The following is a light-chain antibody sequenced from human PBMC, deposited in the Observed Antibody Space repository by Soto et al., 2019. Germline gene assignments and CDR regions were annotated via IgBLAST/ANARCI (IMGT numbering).Light chain of an antibody. J-gene: IGKJ2*01. CDR1: QSVNNY. CDR2: DAS. Sequence: EIVLTQSPATLSLSPGDRATLSCRASQSVNNYLAWYQQRPGQAPRLLIYDASNRATGIPARFSGSGSGTGFTLTITSLEPEDFAVYYCQQRSSWPPYTFGQGTKLEIK. V-gene: IGKV3-11*01. CDR3: QQRSSWPPYT.